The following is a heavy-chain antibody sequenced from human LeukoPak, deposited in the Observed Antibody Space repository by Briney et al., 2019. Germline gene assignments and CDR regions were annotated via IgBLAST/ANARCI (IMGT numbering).Heavy chain of an antibody. CDR3: AKAGPGCSSTSCYSNYFDY. CDR1: GFTVSSNY. CDR2: IYSGGST. V-gene: IGHV3-53*05. J-gene: IGHJ4*02. D-gene: IGHD2-2*01. Sequence: AGGSLRLSCAASGFTVSSNYMSWVRQAPGKGLEWVSVIYSGGSTYYADSVKGRFTISRDNSKNTLYLQMNSLRAEDTTVYYCAKAGPGCSSTSCYSNYFDYWGQGTLVTVSS.